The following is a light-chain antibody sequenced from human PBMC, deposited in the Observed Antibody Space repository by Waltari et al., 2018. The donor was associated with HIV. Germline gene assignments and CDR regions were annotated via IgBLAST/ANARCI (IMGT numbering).Light chain of an antibody. J-gene: IGLJ2*01. CDR1: SCDVGGYNY. CDR2: DVS. V-gene: IGLV2-11*01. Sequence: QSALTQPRSVSGSPGQSVTISCTGSSCDVGGYNYVSWSQQHPTKAPNLIIYDVSERPSGVPDRFSGSKSGNRASLTISGLQAEDEADYYCYSYAGSLLFGGGTKLTVL. CDR3: YSYAGSLL.